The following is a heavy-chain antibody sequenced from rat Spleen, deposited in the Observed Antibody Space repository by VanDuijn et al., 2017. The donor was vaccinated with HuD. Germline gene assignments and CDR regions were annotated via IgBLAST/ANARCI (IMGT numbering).Heavy chain of an antibody. CDR2: ISPSGGGT. Sequence: EVQLVESDGGLVQPGRSLKLSCATSGFTFRNYDMAWVRQAPTKGLEWVASISPSGGGTYYRDSVKGRFTVSRENAKSTLYFLMDSLRSEDTATYYCTTRPYYSSLNWFPYWGQGTLVTVSS. D-gene: IGHD1-2*01. CDR3: TTRPYYSSLNWFPY. J-gene: IGHJ3*01. V-gene: IGHV5-27*01. CDR1: GFTFRNYD.